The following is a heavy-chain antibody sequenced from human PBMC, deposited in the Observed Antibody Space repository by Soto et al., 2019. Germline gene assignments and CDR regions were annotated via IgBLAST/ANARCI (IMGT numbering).Heavy chain of an antibody. CDR2: ISSSSSYM. Sequence: PGGSLRLSCAASGFTFRNYNMNWVPQAPGKGLEWVSFISSSSSYMNYADSVKGRFTISRDNAKNSLYLHMNSLRAEDTAVYYCARDHYGSGNYYFDYWGQGTLVTVSS. CDR1: GFTFRNYN. CDR3: ARDHYGSGNYYFDY. J-gene: IGHJ4*02. V-gene: IGHV3-21*01. D-gene: IGHD3-10*01.